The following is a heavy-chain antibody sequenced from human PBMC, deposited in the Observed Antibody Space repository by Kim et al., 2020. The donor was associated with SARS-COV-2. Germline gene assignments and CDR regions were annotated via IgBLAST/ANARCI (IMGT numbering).Heavy chain of an antibody. CDR2: VSTDGSGA. CDR1: GFTFSSYA. CDR3: AKRTTTVTSWSVDV. D-gene: IGHD4-17*01. V-gene: IGHV3-23*01. J-gene: IGHJ6*02. Sequence: GGSLRLSCAASGFTFSSYAMSWVRQAPGKGLEWVSTVSTDGSGANYADSVKGRFTISRDNSKNTLYLQMNSLRAEDTAVYYCAKRTTTVTSWSVDVWGQGTTVTVSS.